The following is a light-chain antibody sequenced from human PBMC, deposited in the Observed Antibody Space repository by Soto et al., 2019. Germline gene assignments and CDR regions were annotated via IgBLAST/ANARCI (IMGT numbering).Light chain of an antibody. Sequence: IQLTQSPSSMYASVGDRVTITCRASQGINKWLAWYQMKPGKGPKLLVFAAGTLKNGVPSRFSGSGSGTDFTLTIPSLQPEDFAIYFCQQAYRFPYTFGPGTRLEIK. J-gene: IGKJ5*01. CDR3: QQAYRFPYT. V-gene: IGKV1-12*01. CDR2: AAG. CDR1: QGINKW.